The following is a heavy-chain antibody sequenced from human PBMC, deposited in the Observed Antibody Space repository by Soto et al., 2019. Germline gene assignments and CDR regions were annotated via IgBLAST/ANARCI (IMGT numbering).Heavy chain of an antibody. J-gene: IGHJ4*02. V-gene: IGHV4-59*08. CDR2: IYYSGST. D-gene: IGHD4-17*01. Sequence: QVQLQESGPGLVKPSETLSLTCTVSGGSISSYYWSWIRQPPGQGLEWIGYIYYSGSTNYNPSLMSRVTISVDTSKNQFSLMLSSVTAADTAVYYCARHDYGEPSFDYWGQGTLVTVSS. CDR1: GGSISSYY. CDR3: ARHDYGEPSFDY.